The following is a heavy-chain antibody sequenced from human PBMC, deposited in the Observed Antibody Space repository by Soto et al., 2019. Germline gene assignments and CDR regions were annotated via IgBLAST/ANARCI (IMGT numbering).Heavy chain of an antibody. Sequence: QVQLVESGGDLVKPGGSLRLSCAASGYTFSDYYMSWIRQAPGKGLEWISYIDTSGTKIYYADSVKGRFTITRDNAKNSLYLEMNSLRDEDTAVYYCACHYDMSSGSLPPVDYWGQGTLVTVSS. CDR2: IDTSGTKI. CDR3: ACHYDMSSGSLPPVDY. D-gene: IGHD3-9*01. V-gene: IGHV3-11*01. CDR1: GYTFSDYY. J-gene: IGHJ4*02.